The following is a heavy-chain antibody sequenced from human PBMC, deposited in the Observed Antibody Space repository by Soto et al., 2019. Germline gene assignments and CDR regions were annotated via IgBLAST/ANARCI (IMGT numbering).Heavy chain of an antibody. Sequence: QVQLVQSGAAVKKPGSSVKVSCMASGGTFSSYAISWVRQAPGQGLEWMGGIIPIFGTANYAQKFQGRVTITADESTSTAYMELSSLRSEDTAVYYCARDTSSSGVDYWGQGTLVTVSS. D-gene: IGHD6-6*01. CDR3: ARDTSSSGVDY. CDR1: GGTFSSYA. V-gene: IGHV1-69*12. CDR2: IIPIFGTA. J-gene: IGHJ4*02.